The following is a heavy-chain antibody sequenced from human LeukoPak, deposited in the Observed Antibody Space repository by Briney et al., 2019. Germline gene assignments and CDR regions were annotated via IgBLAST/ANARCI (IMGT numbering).Heavy chain of an antibody. CDR2: ISSSGSTI. CDR1: GFTFSSYE. J-gene: IGHJ4*02. V-gene: IGHV3-48*03. CDR3: ARAGWVTTKLFDY. D-gene: IGHD4-17*01. Sequence: GGSLRLSCAASGFTFSSYEMNWVRQAPGKGLEWVSYISSSGSTIYYADSVKGRFTISRDNAKNSLYLQMNSLRAEDTAVYYCARAGWVTTKLFDYWGQGILVTVSS.